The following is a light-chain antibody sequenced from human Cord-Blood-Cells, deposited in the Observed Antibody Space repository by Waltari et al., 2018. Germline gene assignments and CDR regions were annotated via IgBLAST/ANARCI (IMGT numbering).Light chain of an antibody. CDR3: AAWDDSLNARV. CDR1: SPHIGSTT. Sequence: HSVLTQPHPPSGTPGLWATIPCSGTSPHIGSTTVNSYQQRQGTAPKLLIYSNNQRPTGVPDRFPGSKSGTSASLAISGLQSEDETDYYCAAWDDSLNARVFGGGTKLTVL. V-gene: IGLV1-44*01. CDR2: SNN. J-gene: IGLJ3*02.